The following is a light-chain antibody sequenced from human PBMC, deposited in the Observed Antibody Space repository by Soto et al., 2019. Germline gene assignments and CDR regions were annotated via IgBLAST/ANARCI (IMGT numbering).Light chain of an antibody. CDR1: QSVTNNY. J-gene: IGKJ3*01. Sequence: EIVLTQSPGTLSLSPGERATLSCRASQSVTNNYLGWYQQKPGQAPRLLIYHASSRAGGIPDRFSGSGSGADFTLTISRLEPEDFAVYYCQQYGNSPFTFGPGTKVYVK. V-gene: IGKV3-20*01. CDR3: QQYGNSPFT. CDR2: HAS.